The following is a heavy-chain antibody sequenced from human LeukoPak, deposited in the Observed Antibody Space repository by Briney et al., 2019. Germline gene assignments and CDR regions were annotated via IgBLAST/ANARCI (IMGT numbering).Heavy chain of an antibody. D-gene: IGHD5-12*01. CDR2: INLKSGGT. J-gene: IGHJ4*02. Sequence: SVKVSCKVSGYTFTDYYMHWVRQAPGQGLEWMAWINLKSGGTRCAQKFQGRVTMTRDTSTNTAFMEVSSLRSDDTAVYYCARDYDGYDDYRKWDYWGQGTLVTVSS. CDR1: GYTFTDYY. CDR3: ARDYDGYDDYRKWDY. V-gene: IGHV1-2*02.